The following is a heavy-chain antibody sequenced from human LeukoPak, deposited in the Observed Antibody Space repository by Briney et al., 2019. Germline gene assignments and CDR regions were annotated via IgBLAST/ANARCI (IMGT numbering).Heavy chain of an antibody. V-gene: IGHV3-48*02. Sequence: GGSLRLSCAASGVTFSSYSMHWVRQAPGKGLEWVSYISISSTSIYYADSVKGRFTISRDNAKNSLYLQMNSLRDEDAAVYYCVRDGTWYDYWGQGTLVTVSS. D-gene: IGHD1-26*01. CDR3: VRDGTWYDY. J-gene: IGHJ4*02. CDR1: GVTFSSYS. CDR2: ISISSTSI.